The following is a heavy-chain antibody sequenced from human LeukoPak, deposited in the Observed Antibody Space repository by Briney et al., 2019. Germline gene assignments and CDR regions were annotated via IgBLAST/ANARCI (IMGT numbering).Heavy chain of an antibody. CDR3: AKDQDYDFWSGYYSPFDY. D-gene: IGHD3-3*01. J-gene: IGHJ4*02. CDR2: ISGSGGST. V-gene: IGHV3-23*01. CDR1: GFTFSSYA. Sequence: GALRLSCAASGFTFSSYAMSWVRQAPXXXXXXXXAISGSGGSTYYADSVKGRFTISRDNSKNTLYLQMNSLRAEDTAVYYCAKDQDYDFWSGYYSPFDYWGQGTLVTVSS.